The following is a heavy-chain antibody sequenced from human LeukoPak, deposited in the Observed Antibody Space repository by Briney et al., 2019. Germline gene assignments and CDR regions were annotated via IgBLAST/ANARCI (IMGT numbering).Heavy chain of an antibody. CDR2: IRNKANSHTT. CDR3: ARGLFAGGSHFAGDY. J-gene: IGHJ4*02. D-gene: IGHD1-26*01. V-gene: IGHV3-72*01. Sequence: GGSLRLSCAASGFTFSDYYMDWVRQAPGKGLEWVGRIRNKANSHTTEYAASVKGRFTISRDDSTNSLYLQMNSLKTEDTAMYFCARGLFAGGSHFAGDYWGQGTLVTVSS. CDR1: GFTFSDYY.